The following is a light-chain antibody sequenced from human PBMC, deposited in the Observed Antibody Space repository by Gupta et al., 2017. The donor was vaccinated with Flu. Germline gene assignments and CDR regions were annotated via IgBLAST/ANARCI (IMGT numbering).Light chain of an antibody. CDR3: QQYYNTPTT. Sequence: DIVMTQSPDSLAVSLGERATIKCKSSQSVLYSSNNKNYLAWYQQKPGQPPKLLIYWASNRESGVPDRFRGSGSGTDFTLTISSLQAEDVAVYYCQQYYNTPTTFGGGTKVEIK. CDR1: QSVLYSSNNKNY. CDR2: WAS. J-gene: IGKJ4*01. V-gene: IGKV4-1*01.